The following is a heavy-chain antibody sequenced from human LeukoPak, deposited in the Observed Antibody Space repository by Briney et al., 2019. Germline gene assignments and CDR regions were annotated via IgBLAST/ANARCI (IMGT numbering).Heavy chain of an antibody. V-gene: IGHV4-4*07. CDR3: ARHDIVVVPAAYYYYYMDV. J-gene: IGHJ6*03. Sequence: SETLSLTCTVSGGSISSYYWSWIRQPAGKGLEWIGRIYTSGSTNYNPSLKSRVTMSVDTSKNQFSLKLSSVTAADTAVYYCARHDIVVVPAAYYYYYMDVWGKGTTVTVSS. CDR2: IYTSGST. D-gene: IGHD2-2*01. CDR1: GGSISSYY.